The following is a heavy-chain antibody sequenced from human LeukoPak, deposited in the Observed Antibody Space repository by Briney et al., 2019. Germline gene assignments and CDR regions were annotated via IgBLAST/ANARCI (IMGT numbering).Heavy chain of an antibody. D-gene: IGHD6-6*01. CDR3: ARIRIAARPIAY. CDR1: GGSFSGYY. V-gene: IGHV4-34*01. CDR2: INHSGST. Sequence: SETLSLTCAVYGGSFSGYYWSWIRQPPGKGLEWIGEINHSGSTNYNPSLKSRVTISVDTSKNQFSLKLSSVTAADTAVYYCARIRIAARPIAYWGQGTLVTVSS. J-gene: IGHJ4*02.